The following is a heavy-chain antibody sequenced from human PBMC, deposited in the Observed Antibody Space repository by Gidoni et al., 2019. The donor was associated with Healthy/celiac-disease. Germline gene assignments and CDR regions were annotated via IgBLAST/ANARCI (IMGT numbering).Heavy chain of an antibody. CDR3: ASDFPDSSSWQYYYYGMDV. Sequence: QVQRVESGGGLVKPGGSLRLSCAASGFTFSDYYMIWIRQAPGKGLEWVSYIRSSGITIYYADSVKGRFTISRDNAKNSLYLQMNSLRAEDTAVYYCASDFPDSSSWQYYYYGMDVWGQGTTVTVSS. CDR2: IRSSGITI. CDR1: GFTFSDYY. J-gene: IGHJ6*02. V-gene: IGHV3-11*01. D-gene: IGHD6-13*01.